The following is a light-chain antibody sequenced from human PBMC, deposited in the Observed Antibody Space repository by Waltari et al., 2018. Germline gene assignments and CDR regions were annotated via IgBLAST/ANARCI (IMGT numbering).Light chain of an antibody. CDR2: GTS. CDR1: QSLTGG. CDR3: QHYSNWPPMYI. V-gene: IGKV3-15*01. J-gene: IGKJ2*01. Sequence: EIVLTQSPATLSVSPGETTAPSCRASQSLTGGLAWYKHKPGQGPRLLIYGTSTRATDIPARFSGSGSGTEFTLTISNLQSEDLAVYYCQHYSNWPPMYIFGQGTKLEV.